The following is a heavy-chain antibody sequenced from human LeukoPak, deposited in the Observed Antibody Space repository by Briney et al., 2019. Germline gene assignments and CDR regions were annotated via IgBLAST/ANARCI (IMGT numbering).Heavy chain of an antibody. CDR2: ISSSSSYI. V-gene: IGHV3-21*01. CDR3: AREGPRGNSQFDY. CDR1: GFTFSSYS. D-gene: IGHD2/OR15-2a*01. Sequence: PGGSLRLSCAASGFTFSSYSMNWVRRAPGKGLEWVSSISSSSSYIYYADSVKGRFTISRDNAKNSLYLQMNSLRAEDTAIYYCAREGPRGNSQFDYWGQGTLVTVSS. J-gene: IGHJ4*02.